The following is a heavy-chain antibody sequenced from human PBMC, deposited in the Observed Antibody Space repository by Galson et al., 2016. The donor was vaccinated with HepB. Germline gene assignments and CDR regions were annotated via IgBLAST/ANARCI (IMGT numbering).Heavy chain of an antibody. CDR1: GFIFSSSA. D-gene: IGHD3-10*01. J-gene: IGHJ6*02. CDR2: ISYDGSDT. CDR3: ARDSGSNRRDRYYGLDG. V-gene: IGHV3-30*04. Sequence: SLRLSCAASGFIFSSSAMHWVRQAPGKGLEWVAVISYDGSDTYYADSAKGRFTSSRDNSKNTLYLQINRLGAEDTAVYYCARDSGSNRRDRYYGLDGWGPGTTVTASS.